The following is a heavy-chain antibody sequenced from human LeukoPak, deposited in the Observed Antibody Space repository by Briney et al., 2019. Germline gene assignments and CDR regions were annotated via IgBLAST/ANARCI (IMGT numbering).Heavy chain of an antibody. CDR2: ISGSGGHT. CDR3: ARDNRLSAYAMEDAFDI. J-gene: IGHJ3*02. Sequence: HPGGSLRLSCAASGFTFSNHGMSWVRQAPGKGLEWVSTISGSGGHTYYADSVKGRCTISRENSKNTLYLQMNSLRAEDTAVYYCARDNRLSAYAMEDAFDIWGQGTMVTVSS. V-gene: IGHV3-23*01. D-gene: IGHD5-18*01. CDR1: GFTFSNHG.